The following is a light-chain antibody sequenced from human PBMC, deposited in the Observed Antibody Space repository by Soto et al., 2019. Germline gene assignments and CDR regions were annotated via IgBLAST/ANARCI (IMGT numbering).Light chain of an antibody. Sequence: QSALTQPASVSGSPGQSITISCTRAGSDLGAYNFVSWYQQHPDKAPKLIIYDVSIRPPGVSDRFSGSKSGNTASLTISGLQTEDESVYYCSSHTGGTTLVLFGGGTKLTVL. CDR2: DVS. J-gene: IGLJ3*02. CDR3: SSHTGGTTLVL. V-gene: IGLV2-14*03. CDR1: GSDLGAYNF.